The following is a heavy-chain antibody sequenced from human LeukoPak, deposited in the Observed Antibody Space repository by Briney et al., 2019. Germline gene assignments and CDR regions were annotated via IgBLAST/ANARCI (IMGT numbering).Heavy chain of an antibody. D-gene: IGHD2-15*01. CDR2: IKKDGSEK. CDR1: GFTLSRHW. Sequence: GESLKISCVASGFTLSRHWMSWVRQAPGSGLEWVANIKKDGSEKNYVDSVKGRFTISRDNAKNLVYLQMTSLRVEDTATYYCAREGSGYDYWGQGTLVVVSS. V-gene: IGHV3-7*01. CDR3: AREGSGYDY. J-gene: IGHJ4*02.